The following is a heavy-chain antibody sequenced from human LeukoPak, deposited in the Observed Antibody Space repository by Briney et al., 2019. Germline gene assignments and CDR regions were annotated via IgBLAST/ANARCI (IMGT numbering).Heavy chain of an antibody. D-gene: IGHD5-18*01. J-gene: IGHJ4*02. CDR3: ARDQRGYSYGGLDY. Sequence: PSETLSLTCTVSGGSISGGSIKNFYWTWIRQTPGKGLEWVGYISYSGTTNYNPSLKSRVTISVDTSKNQFSLKLSSVTAADTAVYYCARDQRGYSYGGLDYWGQGTLVTVSS. CDR1: GGSISGGSIKNFY. CDR2: ISYSGTT. V-gene: IGHV4-61*01.